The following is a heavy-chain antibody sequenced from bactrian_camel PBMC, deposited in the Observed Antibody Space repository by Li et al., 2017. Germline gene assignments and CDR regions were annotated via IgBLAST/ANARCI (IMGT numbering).Heavy chain of an antibody. J-gene: IGHJ6*01. CDR1: GITFSRHD. V-gene: IGHV3S6*01. CDR3: AAARQVRCDWSPRTFGY. Sequence: HVQLVESGGGLVQPGESLRLSCVASGITFSRHDMSWVRQAPGKEVEWVAGITSLPSVFRAASYADSVKGRFTISKDNGKNTLILQMNSLEPEDTSMYYCAAARQVRCDWSPRTFGYWGQGTRVTVS. CDR2: LPSVFRAA. D-gene: IGHD7*01.